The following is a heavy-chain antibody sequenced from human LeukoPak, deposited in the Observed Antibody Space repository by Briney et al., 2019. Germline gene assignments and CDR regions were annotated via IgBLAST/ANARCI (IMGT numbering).Heavy chain of an antibody. CDR2: IYYSGST. J-gene: IGHJ4*02. D-gene: IGHD4-17*01. CDR1: GGSFSGYY. Sequence: KPSETLSLTCAVYGGSFSGYYWSWIRQPPGKGLEWIGYIYYSGSTNYNPSLKSRVTISVDTSKNQFSLKLSSVTAADTAVYYCARDHGDYLYYFDYWGQGTLVTVSS. CDR3: ARDHGDYLYYFDY. V-gene: IGHV4-59*01.